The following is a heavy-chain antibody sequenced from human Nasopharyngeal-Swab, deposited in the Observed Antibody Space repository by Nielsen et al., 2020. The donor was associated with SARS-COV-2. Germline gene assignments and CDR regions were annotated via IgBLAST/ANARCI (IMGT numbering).Heavy chain of an antibody. CDR2: IIPIFGTA. J-gene: IGHJ4*02. CDR1: GGTFSSYA. V-gene: IGHV1-69*13. Sequence: SVKVSCKASGGTFSSYAISWVRQAPGQGLEWMGGIIPIFGTANYAQKFQGSVTITADESTSTAYMELSSLRSEDTAVYYCARIIVGATLFDYWGQGTLVTVSS. D-gene: IGHD1-26*01. CDR3: ARIIVGATLFDY.